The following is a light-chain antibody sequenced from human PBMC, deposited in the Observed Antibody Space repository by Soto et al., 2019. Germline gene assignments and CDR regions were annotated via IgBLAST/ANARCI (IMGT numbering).Light chain of an antibody. CDR1: QSASGSY. V-gene: IGKV3-20*01. J-gene: IGKJ1*01. CDR3: QEYGRT. CDR2: GAS. Sequence: LTQSPGSLSLSPGERATLSCRASQSASGSYIAWYQQKSGQAPRLLIYGASTRATGIPDRFGGSGSGTDFTLTISRLEPEDFATYYCQEYGRTFGQGTKVDIK.